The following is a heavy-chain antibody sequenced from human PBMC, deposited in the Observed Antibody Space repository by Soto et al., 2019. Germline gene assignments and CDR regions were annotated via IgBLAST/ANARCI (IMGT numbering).Heavy chain of an antibody. CDR3: GRCTSTSCHLGSDY. Sequence: GESLKISCAASGFTFSIYEMNWVRQAPGKGLEWVALISYDGSNKYYADSVKGRFTISRDSSKNTLYLQMNSLRAADTAVYYCGRCTSTSCHLGSDYWGQGTLVTVSS. D-gene: IGHD2-2*01. J-gene: IGHJ4*01. CDR2: ISYDGSNK. CDR1: GFTFSIYE. V-gene: IGHV3-30-3*01.